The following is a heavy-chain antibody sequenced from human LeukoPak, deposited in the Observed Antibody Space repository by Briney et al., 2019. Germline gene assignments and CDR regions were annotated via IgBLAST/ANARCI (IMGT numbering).Heavy chain of an antibody. Sequence: GSSVKVSCTASGGTFSSYAISWVRQAPGQGLEWMGGIIPIFGTANYAQKFQGRVTITADESTSTAYMELSSLRSEDTAVYYCARAPGYCSSTSCYPDYYYYYMDVWGKGTTVTVSS. J-gene: IGHJ6*03. V-gene: IGHV1-69*01. D-gene: IGHD2-2*01. CDR2: IIPIFGTA. CDR3: ARAPGYCSSTSCYPDYYYYYMDV. CDR1: GGTFSSYA.